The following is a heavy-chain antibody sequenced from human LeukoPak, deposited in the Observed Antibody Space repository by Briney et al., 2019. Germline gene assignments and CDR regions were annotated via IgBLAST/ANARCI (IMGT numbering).Heavy chain of an antibody. J-gene: IGHJ4*02. Sequence: GGSLRLSCAASGFAVSSNYMTWVRQAPGKGLEWVSVIYSSGSTYYADSVKGRFTISRGNSKNTLYLQMGSLRAEDMAVYYCARDLMRYGSGSYYFDYWGQGTLVTVSS. CDR3: ARDLMRYGSGSYYFDY. D-gene: IGHD3-10*01. V-gene: IGHV3-66*01. CDR1: GFAVSSNY. CDR2: IYSSGST.